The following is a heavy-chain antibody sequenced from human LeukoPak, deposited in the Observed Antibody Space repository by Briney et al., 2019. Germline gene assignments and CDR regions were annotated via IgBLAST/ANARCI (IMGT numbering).Heavy chain of an antibody. D-gene: IGHD4-17*01. CDR2: ISGSGVST. CDR1: GFNFDAYA. CDR3: ARGRRYGDLDYAKDV. J-gene: IGHJ6*02. Sequence: PGGSLRLSCAASGFNFDAYAMHWVRQAPGKGLEWVSEISGSGVSTYYADSVKGRFTVSRDNSKNTVFLQMNSLRVEDSAVFYCARGRRYGDLDYAKDVWGQGTTVTVSS. V-gene: IGHV3-23*01.